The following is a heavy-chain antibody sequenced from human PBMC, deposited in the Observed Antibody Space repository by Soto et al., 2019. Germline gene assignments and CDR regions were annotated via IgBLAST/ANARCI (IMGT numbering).Heavy chain of an antibody. V-gene: IGHV3-74*01. D-gene: IGHD6-13*01. CDR1: GFSFSGHW. Sequence: PGGSLRLSCAASGFSFSGHWMNWVRQAPGKGLVWVPRIASDGSSTTYADSVRGRFTISRDNAKNTLYLQMNSLTAEDTAVYYCATGSQSSSWYRWFDSWGQGTLVTAPQ. J-gene: IGHJ5*01. CDR3: ATGSQSSSWYRWFDS. CDR2: IASDGSST.